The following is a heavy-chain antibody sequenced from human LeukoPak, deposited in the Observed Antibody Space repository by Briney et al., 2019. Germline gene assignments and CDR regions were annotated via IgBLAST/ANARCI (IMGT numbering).Heavy chain of an antibody. V-gene: IGHV4-59*11. CDR3: ARLAAHDAFDI. CDR1: GGSNSSHY. J-gene: IGHJ3*02. Sequence: SETLSLTCTVSGGSNSSHYWSWIRQPPGKGLEWIGYIYYSGSTNYTPSLKSRVTISVDTSKNQFSLKLSSVTAADTAVYYCARLAAHDAFDIWGQGTMVTVSS. CDR2: IYYSGST. D-gene: IGHD6-13*01.